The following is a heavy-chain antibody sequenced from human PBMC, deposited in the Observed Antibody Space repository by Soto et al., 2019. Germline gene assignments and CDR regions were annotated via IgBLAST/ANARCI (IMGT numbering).Heavy chain of an antibody. J-gene: IGHJ4*02. V-gene: IGHV3-21*01. CDR1: GFTFSSYS. CDR2: ISSSSSYI. Sequence: EVQLVESGGGLVKPGGSLRLSCAASGFTFSSYSMNWVRQAPGKGLEWVSSISSSSSYIYYADSVKGRFTISRDNAKNSLYLQMNSLRAEDTAVYYCARDSYVLRFLEWLPSPDYWGQGTLVTVSS. CDR3: ARDSYVLRFLEWLPSPDY. D-gene: IGHD3-3*01.